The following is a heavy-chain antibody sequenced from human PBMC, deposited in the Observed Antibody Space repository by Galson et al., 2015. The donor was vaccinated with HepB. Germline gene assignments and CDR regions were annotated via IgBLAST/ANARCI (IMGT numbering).Heavy chain of an antibody. D-gene: IGHD4-17*01. J-gene: IGHJ4*02. Sequence: SLRLSCAASGFTFSSYGMHWVRQAPGKGLEWVAVISYDGSNKYYADSVRGRFTISRGNSKNTLYLQMNSLRAEDTAVYYCAKDTGGDYARSIDYWGQGTLVTVSS. CDR1: GFTFSSYG. V-gene: IGHV3-30*18. CDR2: ISYDGSNK. CDR3: AKDTGGDYARSIDY.